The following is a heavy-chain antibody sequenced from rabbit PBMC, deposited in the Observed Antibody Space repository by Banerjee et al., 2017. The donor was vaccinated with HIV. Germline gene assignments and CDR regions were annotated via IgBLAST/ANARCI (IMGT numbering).Heavy chain of an antibody. Sequence: QSLEESGGDLVKPGASLTLTCKASGFSLSNKYVMCWVRQAPGKGLEWIACINSNTGNTVYASWAKGPFTISKTSSTTVTLQMTSLTAADTATYFCAKWGDSNYYEINLWGQGTLVTVS. D-gene: IGHD8-1*01. J-gene: IGHJ4*01. CDR3: AKWGDSNYYEINL. CDR1: GFSLSNKYV. V-gene: IGHV1S40*01. CDR2: INSNTGNT.